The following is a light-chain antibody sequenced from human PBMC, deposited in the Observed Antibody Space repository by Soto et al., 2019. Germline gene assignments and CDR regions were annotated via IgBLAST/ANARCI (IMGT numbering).Light chain of an antibody. Sequence: QSVLTQPPSVSGAPGQRVTISCTGSSSNIGAGFDVHWYRQLPGTSPKLLIFGNSNRPSGVPDRFSGARSGTSASLAITGLQAEDEADYYCSSYTSNNTRVVFGGGTKVTVL. CDR2: GNS. J-gene: IGLJ2*01. V-gene: IGLV1-40*01. CDR1: SSNIGAGFD. CDR3: SSYTSNNTRVV.